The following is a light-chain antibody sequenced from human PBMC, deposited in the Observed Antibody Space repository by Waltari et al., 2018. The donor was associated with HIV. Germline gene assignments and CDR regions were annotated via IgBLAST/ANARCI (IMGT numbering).Light chain of an antibody. V-gene: IGKV3D-20*01. CDR1: QSFTNKY. J-gene: IGKJ4*01. CDR2: DIS. CDR3: HQYGSSPPFT. Sequence: EVVLTQSPATLSLSPGDTATLSYGASQSFTNKYLAWFQQKPGLAPRLLIYDISSRATDIPDRFSGSGSGTDFTLTISRLEPEDFAVYDCHQYGSSPPFTFGGGTKVESK.